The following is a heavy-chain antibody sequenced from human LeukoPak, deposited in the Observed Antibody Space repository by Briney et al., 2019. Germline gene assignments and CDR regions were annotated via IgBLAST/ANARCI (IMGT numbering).Heavy chain of an antibody. CDR3: ARNSAPYGLDV. D-gene: IGHD1/OR15-1a*01. CDR1: GGSIGSYY. V-gene: IGHV4-59*01. Sequence: PSETLSLTCNVSGGSIGSYYWTWIRQHPGKGLECIGYIYYSGSTNYNPSLKSRVAISIDTSKNQFSLKLSSVTAADTAVYYCARNSAPYGLDVWGQGTTVTVSS. CDR2: IYYSGST. J-gene: IGHJ6*02.